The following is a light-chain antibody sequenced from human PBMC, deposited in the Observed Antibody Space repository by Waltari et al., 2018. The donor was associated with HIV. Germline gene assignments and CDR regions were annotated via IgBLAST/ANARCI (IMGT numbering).Light chain of an antibody. CDR3: QQYYSTPIT. CDR2: WAS. V-gene: IGKV4-1*01. Sequence: DIVMTQSPDSLAVSLGERAPINRKSSQSVLYSSNNKNYLAWYQQKPGQPPKLLIYWASTRESGVPDRFSGSGSGTDFTLTISSLQAEDVAVYYCQQYYSTPITFGQGTRLEIK. J-gene: IGKJ5*01. CDR1: QSVLYSSNNKNY.